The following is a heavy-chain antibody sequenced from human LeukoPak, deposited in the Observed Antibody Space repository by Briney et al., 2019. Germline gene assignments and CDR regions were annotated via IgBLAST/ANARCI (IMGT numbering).Heavy chain of an antibody. D-gene: IGHD5-12*01. CDR3: ARRYSGYDY. J-gene: IGHJ4*02. Sequence: GESLKISCQGSGYSFNTYWIAWVRQMPGKGLEWMGIIYPGDSDTKYSPSFQGQVTISADKSISTAYLQWSSLKASDTAMYYCARRYSGYDYWGQGTLVTVSS. V-gene: IGHV5-51*01. CDR1: GYSFNTYW. CDR2: IYPGDSDT.